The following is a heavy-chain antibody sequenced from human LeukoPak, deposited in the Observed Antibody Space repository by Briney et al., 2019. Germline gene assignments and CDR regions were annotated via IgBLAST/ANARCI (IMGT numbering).Heavy chain of an antibody. V-gene: IGHV3-33*01. D-gene: IGHD3-22*01. CDR1: GFTFSSYG. CDR2: IWYDGSNK. J-gene: IGHJ4*02. CDR3: ARALLYYDSSGAYDY. Sequence: GRSLRLSCAASGFTFSSYGMHWVRQAPGKGLEWVAVIWYDGSNKYYADSVKGRFTISRDNSKNTLYLQMNSLRAEDTAVYYCARALLYYDSSGAYDYWGQETLVTVSS.